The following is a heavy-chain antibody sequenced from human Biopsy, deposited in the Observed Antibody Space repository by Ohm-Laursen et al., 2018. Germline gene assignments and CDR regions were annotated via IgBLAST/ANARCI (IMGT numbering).Heavy chain of an antibody. CDR3: ARAFRGQYFYYYYGMDV. J-gene: IGHJ6*02. Sequence: SLRLSCAASGFTFDDYGMHWVRQAPGKGLEWVSLISWYGGTRYYADSVKGRFTISRDNSKNSLYLQMNSLRLEDTALYFCARAFRGQYFYYYYGMDVWGQGTTVTVSS. D-gene: IGHD3-9*01. CDR2: ISWYGGTR. CDR1: GFTFDDYG. V-gene: IGHV3-43D*04.